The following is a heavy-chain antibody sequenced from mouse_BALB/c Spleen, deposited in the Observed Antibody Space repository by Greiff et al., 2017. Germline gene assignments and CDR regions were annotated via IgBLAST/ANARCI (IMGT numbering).Heavy chain of an antibody. D-gene: IGHD2-10*02. J-gene: IGHJ2*01. Sequence: QVQLKESGPGLVAPSQSLSITCTVSGFSLTTYGVHWVRPPPGKGLEWLGVIWAGGSTNYNSALMSRLNISKDNSKSQVFLKMNSLQTDDTAMYYCARVKYDNYVPYYFDYWGQGSTLTVSS. CDR1: GFSLTTYG. CDR3: ARVKYDNYVPYYFDY. V-gene: IGHV2-9*02. CDR2: IWAGGST.